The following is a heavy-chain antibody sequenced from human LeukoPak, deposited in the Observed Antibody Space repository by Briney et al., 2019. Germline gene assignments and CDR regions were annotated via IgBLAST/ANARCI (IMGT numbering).Heavy chain of an antibody. CDR3: ARDYGDSRNYNWFDP. D-gene: IGHD4-17*01. V-gene: IGHV4-34*01. CDR1: GGSFSGYY. Sequence: PSETLSLTCAVCGGSFSGYYWSWMRQPPGEGLEWIGDINQSGSTTYNPSLKSRVTILVDTSKNQFSLELTSVTAADTAVYYCARDYGDSRNYNWFDPWGQGTLVTVSS. CDR2: INQSGST. J-gene: IGHJ5*02.